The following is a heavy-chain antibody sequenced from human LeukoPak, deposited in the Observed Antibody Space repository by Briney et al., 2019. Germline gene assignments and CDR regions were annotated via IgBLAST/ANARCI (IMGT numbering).Heavy chain of an antibody. Sequence: SETLSLTCTVSGDSVSSSNYCWAWIRQPPGKGLEWIGSIYYSGSAYYNPSLQSRVTISVDTSKNQFSLKLTSVTATDTAVYYCARGDGYNIFPCDFWGQGILVTVSS. J-gene: IGHJ4*02. CDR1: GDSVSSSNYC. CDR2: IYYSGSA. D-gene: IGHD5-24*01. CDR3: ARGDGYNIFPCDF. V-gene: IGHV4-39*01.